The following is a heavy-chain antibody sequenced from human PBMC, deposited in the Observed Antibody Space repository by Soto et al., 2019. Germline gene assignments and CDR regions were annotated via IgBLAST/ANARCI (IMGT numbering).Heavy chain of an antibody. V-gene: IGHV3-21*01. Sequence: EVQLVESGGGLVKPGGSLRLSCAASGFAFSHYAMYWVRQAPGKGLEWVSFISAGSDYMSYGDSVKGRFIISRDNAKNSLYLQMNSRRGEDTAFYYCATQTMTADYWGQGALVTVSS. CDR1: GFAFSHYA. CDR2: ISAGSDYM. D-gene: IGHD3-22*01. J-gene: IGHJ4*02. CDR3: ATQTMTADY.